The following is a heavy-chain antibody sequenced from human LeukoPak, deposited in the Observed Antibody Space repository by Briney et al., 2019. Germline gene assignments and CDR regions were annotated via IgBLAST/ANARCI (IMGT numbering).Heavy chain of an antibody. CDR2: ISGSGGST. CDR1: GFTFSSYG. V-gene: IGHV3-23*01. D-gene: IGHD3-16*01. CDR3: AKDLGLQTNPRGAPSNY. Sequence: WGTLRLSCAASGFTFSSYGMSWVRQAPGKGLEWVSAISGSGGSTYYADSVKGRFTISRDNSKNTLYLQMNSLRAEDTAVYYCAKDLGLQTNPRGAPSNYWGQGTLVTVSS. J-gene: IGHJ4*02.